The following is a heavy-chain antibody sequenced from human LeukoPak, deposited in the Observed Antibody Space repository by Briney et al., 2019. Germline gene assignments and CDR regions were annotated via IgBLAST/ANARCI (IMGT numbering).Heavy chain of an antibody. CDR2: INSDGSST. J-gene: IGHJ5*02. V-gene: IGHV3-74*01. D-gene: IGHD1-14*01. Sequence: GGSLRLSCAASGFTFSSYWMHWVRQAPGKGLVWVSRINSDGSSTSYADSVKGRFTISRDNAKNTLYLQMNSLRAEDTAVYYCARAPPVTFGWFDPWGQGTQVTVSS. CDR3: ARAPPVTFGWFDP. CDR1: GFTFSSYW.